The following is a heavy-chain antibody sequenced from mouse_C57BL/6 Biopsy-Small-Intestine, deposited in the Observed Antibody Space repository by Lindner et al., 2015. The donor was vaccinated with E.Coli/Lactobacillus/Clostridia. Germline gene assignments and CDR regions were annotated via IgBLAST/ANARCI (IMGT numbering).Heavy chain of an antibody. CDR2: ISYTGIT. D-gene: IGHD1-3*01. J-gene: IGHJ4*01. V-gene: IGHV3-8*01. CDR1: GYSITSDY. Sequence: EVHXXESGPGLANPSQTLSLTCSVTGYSITSDYWNWIRKFPGNKLEYMGYISYTGITYYNPSLKSRISITRDTSKNQYYLQLNSVTTEDTATYYCARYTSDLYAMDYWGQGTSVTVSS. CDR3: ARYTSDLYAMDY.